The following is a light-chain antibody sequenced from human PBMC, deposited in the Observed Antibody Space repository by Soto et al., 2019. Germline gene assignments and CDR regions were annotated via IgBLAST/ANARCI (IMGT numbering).Light chain of an antibody. Sequence: DGVRTQSPRSVPVSLGQPASSSCRSSQSLVHTDGIAYLNWFHQRPGQSPRRLIYTVSNRDPGVPARFSGSGSGTDFTLKISRVEAEDVGVYYCMKGIHWPITFGQGTRLEIK. CDR3: MKGIHWPIT. CDR2: TVS. V-gene: IGKV2-30*02. J-gene: IGKJ5*01. CDR1: QSLVHTDGIAY.